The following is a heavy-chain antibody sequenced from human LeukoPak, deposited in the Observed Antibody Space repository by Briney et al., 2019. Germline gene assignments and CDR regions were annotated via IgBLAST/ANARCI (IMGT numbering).Heavy chain of an antibody. V-gene: IGHV4-59*08. CDR2: IYSSGHT. CDR3: AGHHPRNTVDF. CDR1: GGSICSYY. D-gene: IGHD2-8*02. Sequence: TSETLSLTCTVSGGSICSYYWSWIRQPPGKGLEWIGYIYSSGHTKYNPSLQSRVTLSVDESKNQFSLRLTSVTAADTAVYYCAGHHPRNTVDFWGQGTLVTVSS. J-gene: IGHJ4*02.